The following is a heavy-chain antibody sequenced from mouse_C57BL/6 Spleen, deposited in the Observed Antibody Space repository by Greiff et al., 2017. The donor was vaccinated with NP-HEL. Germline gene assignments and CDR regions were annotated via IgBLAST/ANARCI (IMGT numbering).Heavy chain of an antibody. CDR1: GYTFTSYW. CDR3: AREGDGSRGGFAY. J-gene: IGHJ3*01. CDR2: IDPSDSYT. D-gene: IGHD1-1*01. V-gene: IGHV1-59*01. Sequence: VQLQQPGAELVRPGTSVKLSCKASGYTFTSYWMHWVKQRPGQGLEWIGVIDPSDSYTNYNQKFKGKATLTVDTSSSTAYMQLSSLTSEDSAVYYCAREGDGSRGGFAYWGQGTLVTVSA.